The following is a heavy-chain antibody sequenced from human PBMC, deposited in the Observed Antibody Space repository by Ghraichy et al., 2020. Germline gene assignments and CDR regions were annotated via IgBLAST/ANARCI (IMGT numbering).Heavy chain of an antibody. D-gene: IGHD3-3*01. J-gene: IGHJ6*02. CDR2: ISSSSSYI. CDR1: GFTFSSYS. CDR3: ARDGSGYIEYYYYGMDV. Sequence: GGSLRLSCAASGFTFSSYSMNWVRQAPGKGLEWVSSISSSSSYIYYADSVKGRFTISRDNAKNSLYLQMNSLRAEDTAVYYCARDGSGYIEYYYYGMDVWGQGTTVTVSS. V-gene: IGHV3-21*01.